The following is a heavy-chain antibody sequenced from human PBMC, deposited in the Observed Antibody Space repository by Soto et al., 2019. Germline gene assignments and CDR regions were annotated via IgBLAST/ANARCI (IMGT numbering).Heavy chain of an antibody. CDR3: AKLAGSAMYSSSSEELWGRTPFDY. J-gene: IGHJ4*02. CDR1: GFTFSSYA. D-gene: IGHD6-6*01. Sequence: EVQLLESGGGLVQPGGSLRLSCAASGFTFSSYAMSWVRQAPGKGLEWVSAISGSGGSTYYADSVKGRFTISRDNSKNTLYLQMNSLRAEDTAVYYCAKLAGSAMYSSSSEELWGRTPFDYWGQGTLVTVSS. V-gene: IGHV3-23*01. CDR2: ISGSGGST.